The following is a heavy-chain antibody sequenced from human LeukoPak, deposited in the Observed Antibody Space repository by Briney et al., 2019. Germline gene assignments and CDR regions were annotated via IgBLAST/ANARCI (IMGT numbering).Heavy chain of an antibody. J-gene: IGHJ4*02. CDR2: MNPNSGNT. CDR3: VITSLITTLDY. D-gene: IGHD3-3*01. Sequence: ASVKVSCKTSGYTFTTYDINWVRQATGQGLEWMGWMNPNSGNTGYAQKFQGRVTMTRDTSRSTAYMELSSLRSEDTAVYYCVITSLITTLDYWGQGTLVAVSS. CDR1: GYTFTTYD. V-gene: IGHV1-8*01.